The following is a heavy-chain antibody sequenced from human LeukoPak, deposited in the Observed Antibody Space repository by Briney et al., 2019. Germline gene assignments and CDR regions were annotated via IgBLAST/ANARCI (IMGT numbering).Heavy chain of an antibody. J-gene: IGHJ4*02. D-gene: IGHD3-22*01. CDR2: ISAYNGNT. V-gene: IGHV1-18*01. CDR3: ARGPGGGYYHDSSGYYRPNDY. Sequence: GASVKVSCKASGYTFTSYGISWVRQAPGQGLEWMGWISAYNGNTNYAQKLQGRVTMTTDTSTSTAYMELRSLRSDDTAVYYCARGPGGGYYHDSSGYYRPNDYWGQGTLVTVSS. CDR1: GYTFTSYG.